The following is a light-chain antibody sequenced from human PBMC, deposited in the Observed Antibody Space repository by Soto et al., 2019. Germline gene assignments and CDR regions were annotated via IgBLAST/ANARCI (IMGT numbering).Light chain of an antibody. Sequence: IQLTQSRSSLSASVGDRVTISCRASQGIGTYLAWYQQKPGKAPKLLIYAAFTLHSGVPARFSGSRSGTDFTLTISRLEPEDFAVYYCQQYGSSLLTFGGGTKVDIK. CDR2: AAF. CDR3: QQYGSSLLT. J-gene: IGKJ4*01. V-gene: IGKV1-9*01. CDR1: QGIGTY.